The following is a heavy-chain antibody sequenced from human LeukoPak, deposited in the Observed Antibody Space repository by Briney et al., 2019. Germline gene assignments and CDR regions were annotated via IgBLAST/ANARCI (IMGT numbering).Heavy chain of an antibody. CDR3: TTDGGAEYYYDSSGLPQEYFQH. CDR2: IKSKTDGGTT. Sequence: GGSLRLSCAASGFTFSDYYMSWVRQAPGKGLEWVGRIKSKTDGGTTDYAAPVKGRFTISRDDSKNTLYLQMNSLKTEDTAVYYCTTDGGAEYYYDSSGLPQEYFQHWGRGTLVTVSS. CDR1: GFTFSDYY. J-gene: IGHJ1*01. V-gene: IGHV3-15*01. D-gene: IGHD3-22*01.